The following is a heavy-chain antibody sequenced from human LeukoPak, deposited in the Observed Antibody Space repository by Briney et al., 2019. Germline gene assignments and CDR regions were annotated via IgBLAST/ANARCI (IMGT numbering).Heavy chain of an antibody. V-gene: IGHV1-8*01. D-gene: IGHD5-18*01. Sequence: ASVKVSCKASGYTFTSYDINWVRQATGQGLEWMGWMNPNSGSTGYAQKFQGRVTTTRNTSISTAYMELSSLRSEDTAVYYCARRGARYSYGPNWFDPWGQGTLVTVSS. J-gene: IGHJ5*02. CDR3: ARRGARYSYGPNWFDP. CDR2: MNPNSGST. CDR1: GYTFTSYD.